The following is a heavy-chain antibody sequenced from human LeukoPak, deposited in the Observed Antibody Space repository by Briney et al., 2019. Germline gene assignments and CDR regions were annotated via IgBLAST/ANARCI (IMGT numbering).Heavy chain of an antibody. CDR3: AKDRGRRIAVAGTPYYFDY. Sequence: PGGSLRLSCAASGFTFSSYAMSWVRQAPGKGLEWVSAISGSGGSTYYADSVKGRFTISRDNSKNTLYLQMNSLRAEDTAVYYCAKDRGRRIAVAGTPYYFDYWGQGTLATVSS. V-gene: IGHV3-23*01. CDR2: ISGSGGST. J-gene: IGHJ4*02. CDR1: GFTFSSYA. D-gene: IGHD6-19*01.